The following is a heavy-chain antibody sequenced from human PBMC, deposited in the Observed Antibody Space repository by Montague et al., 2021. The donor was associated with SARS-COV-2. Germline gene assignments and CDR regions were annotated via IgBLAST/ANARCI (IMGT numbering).Heavy chain of an antibody. D-gene: IGHD3-10*01. J-gene: IGHJ4*02. Sequence: SLRLSCAASGFIFDDYGMSWVRQVPGRGLEWVSGITRNGETTGYADSVKGRVTISRDNAKNSLSLQMNSLRVEDTALYYCTRGFRGGPFDYWGQGTLVTVSS. CDR2: ITRNGETT. CDR1: GFIFDDYG. CDR3: TRGFRGGPFDY. V-gene: IGHV3-20*04.